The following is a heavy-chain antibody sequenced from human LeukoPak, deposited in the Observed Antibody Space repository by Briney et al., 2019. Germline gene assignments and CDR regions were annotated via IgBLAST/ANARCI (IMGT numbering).Heavy chain of an antibody. CDR1: GFAFGNYA. CDR3: AKISTVTENFHH. V-gene: IGHV3-23*01. D-gene: IGHD4-17*01. CDR2: IDSSGSYT. Sequence: PGGSLRLSCAASGFAFGNYAMGWVRQAPGKGLEWVSSIDSSGSYTPSADSVKGRFTISRDNSENMVYLQMNSLGAGDTAVYSCAKISTVTENFHHWGQGTLLTVSS. J-gene: IGHJ4*02.